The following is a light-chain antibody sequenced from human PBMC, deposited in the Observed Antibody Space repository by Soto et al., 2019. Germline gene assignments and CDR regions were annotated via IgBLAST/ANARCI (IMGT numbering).Light chain of an antibody. CDR3: QQHGTSPWT. V-gene: IGKV3-20*01. CDR1: QSVSSSY. Sequence: EVVFTQSLYTLPLFHGHRATXSYRASQSVSSSYLAWYQQEPGQAPRLLIYVESSRATGIPGRFSGSGSGTDFTLTISRLQAEDFAVYNCQQHGTSPWTFGQGTKVDIK. CDR2: VES. J-gene: IGKJ1*01.